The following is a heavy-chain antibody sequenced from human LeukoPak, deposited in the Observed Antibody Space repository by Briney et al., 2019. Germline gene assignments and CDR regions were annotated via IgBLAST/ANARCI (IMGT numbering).Heavy chain of an antibody. J-gene: IGHJ4*02. CDR3: HSRPKIRGYSYGFLDY. CDR1: GFTFSSFA. D-gene: IGHD5-18*01. V-gene: IGHV3-53*01. CDR2: IYSGGST. Sequence: GGSLRLSCAASGFTFSSFAMSWVRQAPGKGLEWVSVIYSGGSTYYADSVKGRFTISRDNSKNTLYLQMNSLRAEDTAVYYCHSRPKIRGYSYGFLDYWGQGTLVTVSS.